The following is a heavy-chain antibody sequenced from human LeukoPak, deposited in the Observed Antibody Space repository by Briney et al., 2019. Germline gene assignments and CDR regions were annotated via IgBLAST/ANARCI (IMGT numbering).Heavy chain of an antibody. Sequence: ASVKVSCKVSVYTFTAYYMHWVRQAPGQGLEWMGRIDPNSGGTIYVHKFQGRVAMTRDTSISTAYMGLSRLTSDDTAVYYCARTPDYSVTTWGQGTLVTVSS. CDR3: ARTPDYSVTT. D-gene: IGHD4-11*01. CDR1: VYTFTAYY. CDR2: IDPNSGGT. J-gene: IGHJ5*02. V-gene: IGHV1-2*02.